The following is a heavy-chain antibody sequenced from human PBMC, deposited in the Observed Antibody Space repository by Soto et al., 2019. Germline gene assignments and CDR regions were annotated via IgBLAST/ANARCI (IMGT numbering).Heavy chain of an antibody. CDR3: PRRSLYCGGDTRYGTNVLDF. J-gene: IGHJ4*01. V-gene: IGHV5-51*01. CDR2: VFPGDSDT. CDR1: GYSFSNYW. D-gene: IGHD2-21*01. Sequence: PGESLKISCKVSGYSFSNYWVAWVRQMPRKGLEWMGIVFPGDSDTTYSPSFRGQVTFSADQSISTAFLQWRSLKASDTAVYYCPRRSLYCGGDTRYGTNVLDFWGQGPKVRVSS.